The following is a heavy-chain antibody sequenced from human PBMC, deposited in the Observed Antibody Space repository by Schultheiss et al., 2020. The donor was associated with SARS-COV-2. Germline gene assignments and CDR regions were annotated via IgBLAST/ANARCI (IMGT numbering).Heavy chain of an antibody. J-gene: IGHJ6*03. V-gene: IGHV4-59*08. CDR1: GGSISSYY. Sequence: SETLSLTCTVSGGSISSYYWSWIRQPAGKGLEWIGYIYYSGSTNYNPSLKSRVTISVDTSKNQFSLKLSSVTAADTAVYYCARMGNYYYYYMDVWGKGTTVTVSS. CDR2: IYYSGST. CDR3: ARMGNYYYYYMDV. D-gene: IGHD7-27*01.